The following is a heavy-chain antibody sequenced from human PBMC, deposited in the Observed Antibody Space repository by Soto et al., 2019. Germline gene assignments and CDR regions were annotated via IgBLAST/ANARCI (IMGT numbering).Heavy chain of an antibody. Sequence: ASVKVSCKASGGTFSSYAISWVRQAPGQGLEWMGGIIPIFGTANYAQKFQGRVTITADKSTSTAYMELSSLRSEDTAVYYCAKWGGRFLFSSNWFDPWGQGTLVTVSS. CDR2: IIPIFGTA. V-gene: IGHV1-69*06. J-gene: IGHJ5*02. D-gene: IGHD3-3*01. CDR1: GGTFSSYA. CDR3: AKWGGRFLFSSNWFDP.